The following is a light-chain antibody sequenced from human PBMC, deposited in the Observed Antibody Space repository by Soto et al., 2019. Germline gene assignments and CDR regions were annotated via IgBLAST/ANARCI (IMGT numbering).Light chain of an antibody. Sequence: DIVMTQSPLSLPVTPGEPASISCRSSQILLHSNGYNYLDWYLQKPGQSPQLLIYLGSNRASGVPDRFSGSGSGTDFTLKISRVEAEDVGVYYCMQALQTVTFGQGTRLET. CDR1: QILLHSNGYNY. V-gene: IGKV2-28*01. CDR2: LGS. CDR3: MQALQTVT. J-gene: IGKJ5*01.